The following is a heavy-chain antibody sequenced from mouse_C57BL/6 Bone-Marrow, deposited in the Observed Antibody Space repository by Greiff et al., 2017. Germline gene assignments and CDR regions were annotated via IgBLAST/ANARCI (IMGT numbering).Heavy chain of an antibody. J-gene: IGHJ2*01. Sequence: VQLVESGAELVKPGASVKMSCKASGYTFTSYWITWVKQRPGQGLEWIGDIYPGSGSTNYNEKFKSKATLTVDTSSSTAYMQLSSLTSEDSAVYYCAPIISYYFDYWGQGTTLTVSS. CDR3: APIISYYFDY. V-gene: IGHV1-55*01. D-gene: IGHD1-1*01. CDR2: IYPGSGST. CDR1: GYTFTSYW.